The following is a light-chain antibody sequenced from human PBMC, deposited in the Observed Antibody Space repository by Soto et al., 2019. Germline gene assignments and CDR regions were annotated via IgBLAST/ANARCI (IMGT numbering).Light chain of an antibody. CDR1: QRVGRN. CDR2: AAS. J-gene: IGKJ3*01. V-gene: IGKV3-15*01. Sequence: EIVVTQSPGILSVSPGDRATLSCRANQRVGRNLAWYQQKPCPAPTLLIYAASTRATGLPARFSGSGSGTDFTLTISSLQSEYLAVYYCQEYSKWPLFPFGPGNRVDIK. CDR3: QEYSKWPLFP.